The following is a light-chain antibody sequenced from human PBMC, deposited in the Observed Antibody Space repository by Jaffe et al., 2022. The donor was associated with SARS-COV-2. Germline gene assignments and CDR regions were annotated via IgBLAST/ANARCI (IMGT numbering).Light chain of an antibody. CDR2: LEDSGNY. CDR1: SGHSSYI. Sequence: QPVLTQSSSASASLGSSVKLTCTLSSGHSSYIIAWHQQQPGKAPRYLMKLEDSGNYNKGSGVPDRFSGSSSGADRYLTISNLQSEDEADYHCETWDRNTRVFGGGTKLTVL. J-gene: IGLJ3*02. CDR3: ETWDRNTRV. V-gene: IGLV4-60*03.